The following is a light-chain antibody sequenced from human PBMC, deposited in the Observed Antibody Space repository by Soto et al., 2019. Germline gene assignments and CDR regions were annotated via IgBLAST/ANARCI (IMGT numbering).Light chain of an antibody. CDR1: SSDVGGYKY. J-gene: IGLJ3*02. CDR2: EVS. V-gene: IGLV2-8*01. Sequence: QSALTQPPSASGSPGQSVTISCTGTSSDVGGYKYVSWYQQHPGKAPKLMIYEVSKRPSGVPDRFSGSKSGNTASLTVSGLQAEDEADYYCSSYTGSILGVFGGGTKLTVL. CDR3: SSYTGSILGV.